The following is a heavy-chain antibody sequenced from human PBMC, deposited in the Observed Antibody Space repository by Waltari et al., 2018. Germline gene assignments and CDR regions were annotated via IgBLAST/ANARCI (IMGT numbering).Heavy chain of an antibody. Sequence: AQLQESGPGLVKHSETLSLTCTVSGGPISSHYWSWTRQPPGKGLEWIGYIYYRGSTNHNPTLKSRVTISADTSKNQVSLKLSSVTAADTAVYYCARAWGYGDALDIWGQGTMVTVSS. V-gene: IGHV4-59*11. D-gene: IGHD2-15*01. J-gene: IGHJ3*02. CDR3: ARAWGYGDALDI. CDR1: GGPISSHY. CDR2: IYYRGST.